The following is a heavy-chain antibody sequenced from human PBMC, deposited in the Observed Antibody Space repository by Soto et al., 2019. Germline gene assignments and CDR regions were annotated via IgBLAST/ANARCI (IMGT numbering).Heavy chain of an antibody. D-gene: IGHD6-13*01. Sequence: SVKVSCKASGGTFSSYTISWVRQAPGQGLEWMGRIIPILGVANYAQKFQGRVTITADKSTSTAYMELSSLRSEDTAVYYCARSPGIAAAGTDYWGQGTLVTVSS. CDR2: IIPILGVA. V-gene: IGHV1-69*02. CDR3: ARSPGIAAAGTDY. CDR1: GGTFSSYT. J-gene: IGHJ4*02.